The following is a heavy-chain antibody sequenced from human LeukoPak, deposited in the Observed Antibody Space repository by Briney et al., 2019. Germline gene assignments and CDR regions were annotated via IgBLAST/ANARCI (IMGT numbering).Heavy chain of an antibody. CDR1: GSRFTNYW. CDR2: IYPGDSDT. V-gene: IGHV5-51*01. D-gene: IGHD3-16*01. J-gene: IGHJ4*02. Sequence: GESLKISFKGSGSRFTNYWIGWVRPMPGKGLGWMGIIYPGDSDTRYSPSFQGQVTISADKSISTAYLQWSSLKASDTAMYYCARKYGRGNYYFDYWGQGTLVTVSS. CDR3: ARKYGRGNYYFDY.